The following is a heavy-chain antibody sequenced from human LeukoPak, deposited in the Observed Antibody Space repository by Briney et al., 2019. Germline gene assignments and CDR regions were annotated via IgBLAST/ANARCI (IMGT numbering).Heavy chain of an antibody. CDR2: ISYDGSNK. CDR3: ARDSAGFDY. J-gene: IGHJ4*02. Sequence: GGSLRLSCAASGFTFSSYAMHWVRQAPGKGLEWVAVISYDGSNKYYADSVKGRFTISRDNSKNTLYLQMNSLRAEDTAVYYCARDSAGFDYWGQGTLVTVSS. V-gene: IGHV3-30-3*01. CDR1: GFTFSSYA. D-gene: IGHD6-13*01.